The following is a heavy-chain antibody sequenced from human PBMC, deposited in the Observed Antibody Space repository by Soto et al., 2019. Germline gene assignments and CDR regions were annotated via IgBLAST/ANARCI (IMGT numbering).Heavy chain of an antibody. CDR2: IWYDGTKK. J-gene: IGHJ5*02. CDR1: GFSLRTYG. Sequence: QVQLVESGGGVVQSGRSLTLSCAASGFSLRTYGMQWLRRAPGKGLEWVAFIWYDGTKKFYANSVKGRSTISKDNSNNLLYLQMSGLRAEDTAVYYCARDVVTAVAGSVNWFDPWGQGTRVTVSS. D-gene: IGHD6-19*01. V-gene: IGHV3-33*01. CDR3: ARDVVTAVAGSVNWFDP.